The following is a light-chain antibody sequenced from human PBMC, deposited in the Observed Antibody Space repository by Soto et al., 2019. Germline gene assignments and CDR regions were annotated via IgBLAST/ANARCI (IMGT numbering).Light chain of an antibody. J-gene: IGLJ3*02. Sequence: QSVLTHPPSASGTPGQRVTISCSGSSSNIGSNYVYWYQQLPGTAPKLLIYRNNQRPSGVPDRFSGSKSGTSASLAISGLRSEDEADYYCAAWDDSLNAWVFGGGTKLTVL. CDR2: RNN. CDR1: SSNIGSNY. CDR3: AAWDDSLNAWV. V-gene: IGLV1-47*01.